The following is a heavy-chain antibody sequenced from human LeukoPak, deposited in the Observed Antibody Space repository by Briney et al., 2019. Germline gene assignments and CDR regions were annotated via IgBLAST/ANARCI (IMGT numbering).Heavy chain of an antibody. Sequence: GGSLRLSCAASGLTFSSYWMHWVRQAPGKGLVWVSRINSDGSSTIYADSVKGRFTISRDNAQNTLYLQMNSLRAEDTAFYYCARHRAYSQDYWGRGALVTVSS. CDR1: GLTFSSYW. V-gene: IGHV3-74*01. D-gene: IGHD5-18*01. J-gene: IGHJ4*02. CDR2: INSDGSST. CDR3: ARHRAYSQDY.